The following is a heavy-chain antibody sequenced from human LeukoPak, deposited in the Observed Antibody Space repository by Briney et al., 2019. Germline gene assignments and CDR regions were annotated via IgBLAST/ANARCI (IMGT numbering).Heavy chain of an antibody. D-gene: IGHD4-11*01. Sequence: GALRLSCAASGFTFSSYAMSWVRQAPGKGLEWVSAISGSGGSTYYADSVKGRFTISRDNSKNTLYPQMNSLRAEDTAVYYCARLRLHRAPTYYYYYGMDVWGQGTTVTVSS. J-gene: IGHJ6*02. CDR3: ARLRLHRAPTYYYYYGMDV. V-gene: IGHV3-23*01. CDR1: GFTFSSYA. CDR2: ISGSGGST.